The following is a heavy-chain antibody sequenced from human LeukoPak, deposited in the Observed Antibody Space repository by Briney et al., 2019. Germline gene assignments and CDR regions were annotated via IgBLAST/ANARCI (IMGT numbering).Heavy chain of an antibody. CDR1: GYSFTNYW. Sequence: GESLKISCKGSGYSFTNYWIGWVRQMPGKGLEWMGIIYPGDSDTRYSPSFQGQVTISADNSISTAYLQWSSLKASDTAMSYCARSAEWEPFDYWGQGTLVTVSS. CDR3: ARSAEWEPFDY. J-gene: IGHJ4*02. CDR2: IYPGDSDT. V-gene: IGHV5-51*01. D-gene: IGHD1-26*01.